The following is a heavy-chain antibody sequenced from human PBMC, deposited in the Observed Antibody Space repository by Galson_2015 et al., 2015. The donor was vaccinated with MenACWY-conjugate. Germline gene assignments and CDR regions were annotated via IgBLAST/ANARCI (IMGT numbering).Heavy chain of an antibody. Sequence: SLRLSCAASGFTFSNAWMTWVRQAPGKGLEWVGRIKSKTHSGTPDYAAHVNGRFTISRDDSRNTVYLEMNGLKAEDTGLYYCTTDYFGQYFFDSWGQGTPVTVSS. CDR1: GFTFSNAW. V-gene: IGHV3-15*01. J-gene: IGHJ4*02. CDR2: IKSKTHSGTP. CDR3: TTDYFGQYFFDS. D-gene: IGHD2/OR15-2a*01.